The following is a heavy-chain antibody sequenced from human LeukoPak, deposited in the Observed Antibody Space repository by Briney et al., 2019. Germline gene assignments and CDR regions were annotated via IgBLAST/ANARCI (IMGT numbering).Heavy chain of an antibody. CDR2: ISGSGGST. J-gene: IGHJ4*02. D-gene: IGHD2-15*01. CDR3: AKGGGIVMVVADVPFDY. Sequence: PGGSLRLSRAASGFTFSSYAMSWVRQAPGKGLEWVSAISGSGGSTYYADSVKGRFTISRDNSKNTLYLQMNSLRAEDTAVYYCAKGGGIVMVVADVPFDYWGQGTLVTVSS. CDR1: GFTFSSYA. V-gene: IGHV3-23*01.